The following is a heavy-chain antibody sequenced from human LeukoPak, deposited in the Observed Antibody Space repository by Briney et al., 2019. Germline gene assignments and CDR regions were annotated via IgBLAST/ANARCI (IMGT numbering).Heavy chain of an antibody. CDR2: INHSGST. CDR1: GGSFSGYC. J-gene: IGHJ4*02. V-gene: IGHV4-34*01. CDR3: ARGPRYSSSSRGYYVGY. D-gene: IGHD6-6*01. Sequence: SETLSLTCAVYGGSFSGYCWSWIRQPPGKGLEWIGEINHSGSTNYNPSLKSRVTISVDTSKNQFSLKLSSVTAADTAVYYCARGPRYSSSSRGYYVGYWGQGTLVTVSS.